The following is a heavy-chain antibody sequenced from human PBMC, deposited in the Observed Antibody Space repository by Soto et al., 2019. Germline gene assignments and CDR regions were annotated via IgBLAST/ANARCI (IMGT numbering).Heavy chain of an antibody. J-gene: IGHJ4*02. CDR3: ASSNLGRGVFDY. V-gene: IGHV5-51*01. Sequence: ASVKVSCKGSGYSFTSYWIGWVRQRPGKGLEWMGIIYPGDSDTRYSPSFQGQVTISADKSISTAYLQPSSLKASDTAMYYCASSNLGRGVFDYWGQGTLVTVSS. CDR2: IYPGDSDT. CDR1: GYSFTSYW.